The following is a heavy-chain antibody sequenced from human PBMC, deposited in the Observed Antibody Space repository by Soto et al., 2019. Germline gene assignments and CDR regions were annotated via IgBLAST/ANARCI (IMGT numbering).Heavy chain of an antibody. CDR2: ISWNSGSI. D-gene: IGHD3-22*01. J-gene: IGHJ5*01. CDR3: ARSMFYSDSSVYRCFDS. CDR1: GFTFDDYA. Sequence: GGSLRLSCAASGFTFDDYAMHWVRQAPGKGLEWVSGISWNSGSIGYVDSVKGRFTISRDNAKHSLYLEMNSLRAEDTAVYYCARSMFYSDSSVYRCFDSWGQGTLVTVSS. V-gene: IGHV3-9*01.